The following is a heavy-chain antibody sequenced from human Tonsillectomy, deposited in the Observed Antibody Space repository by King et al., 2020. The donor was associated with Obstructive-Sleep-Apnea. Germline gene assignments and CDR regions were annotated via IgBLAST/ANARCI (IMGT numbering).Heavy chain of an antibody. V-gene: IGHV3-9*01. Sequence: VQLVESGGGLVQPGKSLRLSCAASGFTFEVYAMLGVRQAPGRGREWGSVIRWIGGSIGYADSVKGRFTISRDNAKNSLYLQMNSLRAEDTALYYCAKDIRPDSSGVDYWGQGTLVTVSS. D-gene: IGHD6-19*01. CDR3: AKDIRPDSSGVDY. CDR1: GFTFEVYA. CDR2: IRWIGGSI. J-gene: IGHJ4*02.